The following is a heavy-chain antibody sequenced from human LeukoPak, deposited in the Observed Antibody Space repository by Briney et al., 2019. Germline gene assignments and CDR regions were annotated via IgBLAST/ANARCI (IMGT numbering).Heavy chain of an antibody. J-gene: IGHJ4*02. Sequence: SETLSLTCTVSGGSISGSSYYWGWIRQPPGKGLEWIGSIYYTGSSSYNPSLKSRVTISVDTSKNQFSLKLRSVTAADTAVYYCARDGGYCSSTNCYDYWGQGTLVTVSS. CDR1: GGSISGSSYY. D-gene: IGHD2-2*03. CDR2: IYYTGSS. V-gene: IGHV4-39*07. CDR3: ARDGGYCSSTNCYDY.